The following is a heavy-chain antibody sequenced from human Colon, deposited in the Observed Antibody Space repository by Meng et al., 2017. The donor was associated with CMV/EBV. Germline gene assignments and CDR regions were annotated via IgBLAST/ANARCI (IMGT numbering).Heavy chain of an antibody. CDR3: ARHCVSASCNLDPSPS. D-gene: IGHD2-2*01. CDR1: GFNFSTYS. Sequence: GGSLRLSCAASGFNFSTYSMNWVRQAPGKGLEWLSSISTRSSFIYYADAVKGRFTISRDNAKSSVYLQMDSLKTEDTAVYYCARHCVSASCNLDPSPSWGQGTVVTVSS. CDR2: ISTRSSFI. J-gene: IGHJ5*02. V-gene: IGHV3-21*06.